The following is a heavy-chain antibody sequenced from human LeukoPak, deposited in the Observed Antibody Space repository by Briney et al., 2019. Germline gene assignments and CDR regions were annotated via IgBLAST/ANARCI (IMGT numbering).Heavy chain of an antibody. CDR1: GYTFTSYA. CDR3: ARIYEKRYYFDY. V-gene: IGHV1-3*04. Sequence: ASVKLSCKASGYTFTSYAIHWVRQAPGQRPQWMGWINTGKGNTEYSQRFQDRVTITRDTSATTAYMELSSLRFEDTAVYYCARIYEKRYYFDYWGQGTLVTVSS. CDR2: INTGKGNT. J-gene: IGHJ4*02. D-gene: IGHD2/OR15-2a*01.